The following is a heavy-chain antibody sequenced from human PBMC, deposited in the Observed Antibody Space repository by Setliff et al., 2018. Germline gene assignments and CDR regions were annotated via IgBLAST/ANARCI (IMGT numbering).Heavy chain of an antibody. CDR1: GYTFTSYY. D-gene: IGHD1-26*01. V-gene: IGHV1-46*01. J-gene: IGHJ3*02. CDR2: INPSGGST. CDR3: ARRMWELRSDAFDI. Sequence: ASVKVSCKASGYTFTSYYMHWVRQAPGRGLEWMGIINPSGGSTNYAQKFQGRVTMTRDTSTSTVYMELSSLRSEDTALYYCARRMWELRSDAFDIWGQGTMVTVSS.